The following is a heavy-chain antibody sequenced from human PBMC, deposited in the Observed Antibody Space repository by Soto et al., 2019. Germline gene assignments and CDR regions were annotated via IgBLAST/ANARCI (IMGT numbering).Heavy chain of an antibody. CDR1: GGTFSSYA. CDR2: IIPIFGTA. CDR3: ARVKDGSGRHSTDY. V-gene: IGHV1-69*12. D-gene: IGHD3-10*01. Sequence: QVQLVQSGAEVKKPGSSVKVSCKASGGTFSSYAISWVRQAPGQGLEWMGGIIPIFGTANYAQKFQGRVTITADESTSTAYRELSSLRSEDTAVYYCARVKDGSGRHSTDYWGQGTLVTVSS. J-gene: IGHJ4*02.